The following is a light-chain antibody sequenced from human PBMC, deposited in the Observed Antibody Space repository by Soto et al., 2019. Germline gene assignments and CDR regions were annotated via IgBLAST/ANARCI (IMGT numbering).Light chain of an antibody. Sequence: QSALAQPPSAAGSTGQSVTISCTGTSSDIGTYDYVSWYQHLPDKAPKLIIYEVSKRPSGVPDRFSGSTSGNTASLTVSGLQAEDEGDYYCCSYGGGNNFYVFGTGTKVTVL. V-gene: IGLV2-8*01. CDR1: SSDIGTYDY. CDR3: CSYGGGNNFYV. CDR2: EVS. J-gene: IGLJ1*01.